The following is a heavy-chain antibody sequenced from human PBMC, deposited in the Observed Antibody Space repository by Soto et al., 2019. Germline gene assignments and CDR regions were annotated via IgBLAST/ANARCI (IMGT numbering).Heavy chain of an antibody. J-gene: IGHJ4*02. CDR3: AKVRGYASGWRYFDY. D-gene: IGHD5-18*01. V-gene: IGHV4-59*01. CDR1: GGPIRSYC. CDR2: IFHSGST. Sequence: PSETLSLTCTVSGGPIRSYCWSWIRQPPGKGLEWIGYIFHSGSTSYNPSLRSRVTISVDTSKNQFSLKVNSVTAADTAVYYCAKVRGYASGWRYFDYWGQGTLVTVSS.